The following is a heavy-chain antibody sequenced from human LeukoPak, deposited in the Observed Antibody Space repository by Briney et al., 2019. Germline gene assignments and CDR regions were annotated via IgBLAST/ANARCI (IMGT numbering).Heavy chain of an antibody. Sequence: PSKTLSLTCTVSGGSISSSSYYWGWIRQPPGKGLEWIGSIYYSGSNYYNPSLKSRVTISVDTSKNQFSLKLSSVTAADTAVYYCARHGPKWDTVYYFDYWGQGTLVTVST. D-gene: IGHD5-18*01. CDR2: IYYSGSN. V-gene: IGHV4-39*01. CDR1: GGSISSSSYY. J-gene: IGHJ4*02. CDR3: ARHGPKWDTVYYFDY.